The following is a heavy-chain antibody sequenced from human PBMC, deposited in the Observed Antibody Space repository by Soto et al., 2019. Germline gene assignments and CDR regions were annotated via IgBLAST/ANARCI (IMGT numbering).Heavy chain of an antibody. D-gene: IGHD3-22*01. CDR3: ASHYDSSGYYYRGLDY. CDR2: IIPIFGTA. V-gene: IGHV1-69*12. Sequence: QVQLVQSGAEVKKPGSSVKVSCKASGGTFSSYAISWVRQAPGQGLEWMGGIIPIFGTADYAQKFQGRVTIPADESKSTAYMGLSSLRSEDTAVYYCASHYDSSGYYYRGLDYWGQGTLVTVSS. J-gene: IGHJ4*02. CDR1: GGTFSSYA.